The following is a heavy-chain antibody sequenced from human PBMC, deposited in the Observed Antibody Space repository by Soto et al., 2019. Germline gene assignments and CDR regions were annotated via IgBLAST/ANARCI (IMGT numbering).Heavy chain of an antibody. J-gene: IGHJ4*02. V-gene: IGHV5-51*01. CDR1: GYTFINNW. CDR2: IYPCLSET. D-gene: IGHD4-17*01. Sequence: GESLNLSCHASGYTFINNWIGWVRQKPGKGLEWLGIIYPCLSETRYSPSFRGHVTISVDKTLNTAYLQWDSLKASDTAMYYCARPLVKYGDFRHFAYWGQGTQVTVSS. CDR3: ARPLVKYGDFRHFAY.